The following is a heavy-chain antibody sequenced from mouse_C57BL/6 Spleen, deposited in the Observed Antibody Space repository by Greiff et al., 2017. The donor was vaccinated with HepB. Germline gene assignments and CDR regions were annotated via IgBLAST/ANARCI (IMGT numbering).Heavy chain of an antibody. J-gene: IGHJ4*01. CDR2: IYPGGGYT. V-gene: IGHV1-63*01. Sequence: QVQLQQSGAELVRPGTSVKMSCKASGYTFTNYWIGWAKQRPGHGLEWIGDIYPGGGYTNYNEKFKGKATLTADKSSSTAYMQFSSLTSEDSAIYYCARGYGSSLPYAMDYWGQGTSVTVSS. D-gene: IGHD1-1*01. CDR1: GYTFTNYW. CDR3: ARGYGSSLPYAMDY.